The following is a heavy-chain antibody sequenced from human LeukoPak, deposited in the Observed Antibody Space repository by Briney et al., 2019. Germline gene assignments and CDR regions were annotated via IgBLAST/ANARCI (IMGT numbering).Heavy chain of an antibody. CDR2: IYYSGST. J-gene: IGHJ4*02. CDR3: ARGYGYYDSSGYLPYFDY. CDR1: GGSISSYY. Sequence: PSETLSLTCTVSGGSISSYYWSWIRQPPGKGLEWIGYIYYSGSTNYNPSLKSRVTISVDTSKNQFSLKLSSVTAADTAVYYCARGYGYYDSSGYLPYFDYWGQGTLVTVSS. D-gene: IGHD3-22*01. V-gene: IGHV4-59*12.